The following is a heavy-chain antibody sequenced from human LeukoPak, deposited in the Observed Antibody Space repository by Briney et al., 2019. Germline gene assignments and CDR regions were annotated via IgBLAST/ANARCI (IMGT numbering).Heavy chain of an antibody. D-gene: IGHD2-2*01. CDR1: GGTFSSYA. CDR3: ARAAAPRDYYYYYMDV. CDR2: IIPIFGTA. V-gene: IGHV1-69*05. Sequence: SVKVSCKASGGTFSSYAISWVRQAPGQGLEWMGGIIPIFGTANYAQKFQGRVTITTDESTSTAYMELSSLRSEDTAVYYCARAAAPRDYYYYYMDVWGKGTTVAVSS. J-gene: IGHJ6*03.